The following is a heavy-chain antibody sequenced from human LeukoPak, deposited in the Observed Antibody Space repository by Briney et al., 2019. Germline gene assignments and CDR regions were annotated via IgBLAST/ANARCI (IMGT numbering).Heavy chain of an antibody. CDR3: ARGGIYYYDSSGPSEGY. Sequence: GGSLRLSCAASGFTFSSYSMNWVRQAPGKGLEWVSSISSSGSYIYYADSVKGRFTISRDNAKNSLYLQMNSLRAEDTAVYYCARGGIYYYDSSGPSEGYWGQGTLVTVSS. D-gene: IGHD3-22*01. V-gene: IGHV3-21*01. CDR1: GFTFSSYS. CDR2: ISSSGSYI. J-gene: IGHJ4*02.